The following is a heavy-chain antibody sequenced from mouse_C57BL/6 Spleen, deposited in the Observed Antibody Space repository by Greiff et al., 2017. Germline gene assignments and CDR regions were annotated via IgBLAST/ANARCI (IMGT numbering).Heavy chain of an antibody. CDR2: IYPSDSDT. Sequence: VQLQQPGAELVRPGSSVKLSCKASGYTFTSYWMDWVKHRPGQGLEWIGNIYPSDSDTHYNQKFHDKSTLTVDKSSSTVYMQLISLTSGDSSVYYCARGAYVTTVVATRYFDVWGTGTTVTVS. CDR1: GYTFTSYW. V-gene: IGHV1-61*01. D-gene: IGHD1-1*01. CDR3: ARGAYVTTVVATRYFDV. J-gene: IGHJ1*03.